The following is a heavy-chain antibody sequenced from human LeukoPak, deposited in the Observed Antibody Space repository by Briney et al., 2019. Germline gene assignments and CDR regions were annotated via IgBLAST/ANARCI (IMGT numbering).Heavy chain of an antibody. CDR1: GGSSSGYY. D-gene: IGHD3-3*01. V-gene: IGHV4-34*01. J-gene: IGHJ4*02. CDR2: INHSGST. CDR3: ARETQLEYFDY. Sequence: SETLSLTCAVYGGSSSGYYWSWIRQPPGKGLEWIGEINHSGSTNYNPSLKSRVTISVDTSKNQFSLKLSSVTAADTAVYYCARETQLEYFDYWGQGTLVTVSS.